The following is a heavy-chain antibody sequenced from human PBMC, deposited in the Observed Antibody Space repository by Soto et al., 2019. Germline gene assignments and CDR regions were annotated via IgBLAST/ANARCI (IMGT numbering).Heavy chain of an antibody. CDR1: GYTFTGYY. CDR3: ARDFSGNRLA. J-gene: IGHJ4*02. V-gene: IGHV1-2*02. D-gene: IGHD6-25*01. Sequence: ASVNVSCKASGYTFTGYYMHWVRQAPGQGLEWMGWINPNSGGTNYAQKFQGRVTMTRDTSISTAYMELSRLRSDDTAVYYCARDFSGNRLAWGQGTLVTVSS. CDR2: INPNSGGT.